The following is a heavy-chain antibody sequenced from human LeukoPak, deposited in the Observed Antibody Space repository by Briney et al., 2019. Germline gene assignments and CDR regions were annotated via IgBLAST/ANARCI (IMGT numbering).Heavy chain of an antibody. CDR1: GYTFTSFY. J-gene: IGHJ4*02. V-gene: IGHV1-46*01. D-gene: IGHD3-10*01. CDR3: ARDLLVRGVGTAHY. CDR2: INPSGGGT. Sequence: GASVKVSCKASGYTFTSFYIHWVRQAPGQGLEWMGFINPSGGGTVYAQKFQGRVTMTRDTSTSTVYMGLSSLRSEDTAVYYCARDLLVRGVGTAHYWGQGTLVTVSS.